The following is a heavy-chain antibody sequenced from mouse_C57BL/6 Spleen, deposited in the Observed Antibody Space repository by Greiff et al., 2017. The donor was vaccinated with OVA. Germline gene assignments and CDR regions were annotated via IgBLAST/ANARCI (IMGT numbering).Heavy chain of an antibody. V-gene: IGHV5-6*01. D-gene: IGHD2-2*01. Sequence: VQLQQSGGDLVKPGGSLKLSCAASGFTFSSYGMSWVRQTPDKRLEWVATISSGGSYTYYPDSVKGRFTISRDNAKNTLYLQMSSLKSEDTAMYYCARGGLRREEYAMDYWGQGTSVTVSS. CDR2: ISSGGSYT. CDR1: GFTFSSYG. CDR3: ARGGLRREEYAMDY. J-gene: IGHJ4*01.